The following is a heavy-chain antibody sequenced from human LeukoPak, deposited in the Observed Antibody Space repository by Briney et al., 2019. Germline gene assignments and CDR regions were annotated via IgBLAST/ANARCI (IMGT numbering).Heavy chain of an antibody. J-gene: IGHJ3*02. CDR3: ARGSADRDGYNVDAFDI. CDR1: GGSFSGYY. CDR2: INHSGST. Sequence: SETLSLTCAVYGGSFSGYYWSWVRQPPGKGLEWIGEINHSGSTNYNPSLKSRVTISVDTSKNQFSLKLSSVTAADTAVYYCARGSADRDGYNVDAFDIWGQGTMVTVSS. V-gene: IGHV4-34*01. D-gene: IGHD5-24*01.